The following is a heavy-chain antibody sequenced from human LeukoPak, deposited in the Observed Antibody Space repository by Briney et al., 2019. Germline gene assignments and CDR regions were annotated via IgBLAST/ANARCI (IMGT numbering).Heavy chain of an antibody. Sequence: SETLSLTCTVSGGSISSSSYYCGWIRQPPGKGLEWIGYIYYSGSTNYNPSLKSRVTISVDKSKKQFSLKLSSVTAADTAVYYCARVENMGATYYFDYWGQGTLVTVSS. CDR3: ARVENMGATYYFDY. V-gene: IGHV4-61*05. J-gene: IGHJ4*02. D-gene: IGHD1-26*01. CDR1: GGSISSSSYY. CDR2: IYYSGST.